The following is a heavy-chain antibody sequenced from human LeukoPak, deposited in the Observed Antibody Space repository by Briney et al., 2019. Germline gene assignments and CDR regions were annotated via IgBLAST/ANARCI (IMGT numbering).Heavy chain of an antibody. Sequence: SETLSLTCTVSGGSMSSYYWSWIRQPPGKGLEWIGYIYYSGSTNYNPSLKSRATISVDTSKNQFFLKLSSVTAADTAVYYCARERGGGRGWYEDYWGQGTLVTVSS. V-gene: IGHV4-59*01. CDR1: GGSMSSYY. J-gene: IGHJ4*02. CDR3: ARERGGGRGWYEDY. CDR2: IYYSGST. D-gene: IGHD6-19*01.